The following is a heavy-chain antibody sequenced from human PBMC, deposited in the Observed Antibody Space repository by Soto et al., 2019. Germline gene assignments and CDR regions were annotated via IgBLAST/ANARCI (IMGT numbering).Heavy chain of an antibody. J-gene: IGHJ5*02. CDR2: VSGSGGTT. CDR1: GFTFSSSA. Sequence: GGSLRLSCAASGFTFSSSAMSWVRQAPGKGLEWVSAVSGSGGTTYYADSVRGRFTISRDNSKNTLYLQMNSLRAEDTAIYFSARCTVDKTVPRGWCHYLAPGGQGTLVTVSS. V-gene: IGHV3-23*01. D-gene: IGHD6-19*01. CDR3: ARCTVDKTVPRGWCHYLAP.